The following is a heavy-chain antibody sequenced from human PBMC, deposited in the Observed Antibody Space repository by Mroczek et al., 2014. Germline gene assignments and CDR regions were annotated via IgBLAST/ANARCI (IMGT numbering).Heavy chain of an antibody. D-gene: IGHD5-12*01. CDR2: ISYDESNK. CDR1: GFTFSSYG. Sequence: QVQLVQSGGGVVQPGRSLRLSCAASGFTFSSYGMHWVRQAPGKGLEWVAVISYDESNKYYADSVKGRFIISRDNSKNTLYLQMNSLRAEDTAVYYCAKDMATMPFWDYWGQGTLVTVSS. V-gene: IGHV3-30*18. CDR3: AKDMATMPFWDY. J-gene: IGHJ4*02.